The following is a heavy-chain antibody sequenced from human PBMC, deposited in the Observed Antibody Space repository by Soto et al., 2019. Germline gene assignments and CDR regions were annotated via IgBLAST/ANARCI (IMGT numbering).Heavy chain of an antibody. CDR2: INAGNGNT. CDR3: ARGLNGYLHYFDY. D-gene: IGHD5-18*01. J-gene: IGHJ4*02. CDR1: GYTFTSYA. Sequence: QVQLVQSGAEVKKPGASLKVSCKASGYTFTSYAMHWVRQAPGQRLEWMGWINAGNGNTKYSQKFQGRVTITRDTSASTAYMELSSLRSEATAVYYCARGLNGYLHYFDYWGQGTLVTVAS. V-gene: IGHV1-3*01.